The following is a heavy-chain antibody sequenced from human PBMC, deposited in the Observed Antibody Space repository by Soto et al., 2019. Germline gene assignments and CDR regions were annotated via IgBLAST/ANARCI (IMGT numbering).Heavy chain of an antibody. CDR3: AKDHLRWFGELLFYFDY. D-gene: IGHD3-10*01. Sequence: HPGGSLRLSCAASGFTFSSYAMSWVRQAPGKGLEWVSAISGSGGSTYYADSVKGRFTISRDNSKNTLYLQMNSLRAEDTAVYYCAKDHLRWFGELLFYFDYWGQGTLVAVSS. CDR2: ISGSGGST. V-gene: IGHV3-23*01. CDR1: GFTFSSYA. J-gene: IGHJ4*02.